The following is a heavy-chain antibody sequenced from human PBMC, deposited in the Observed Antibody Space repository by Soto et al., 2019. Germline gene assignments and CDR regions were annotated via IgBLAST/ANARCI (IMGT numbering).Heavy chain of an antibody. V-gene: IGHV4-4*02. CDR3: ARVGGFGATTIDY. CDR1: GGSISSSNW. D-gene: IGHD3-10*01. J-gene: IGHJ4*02. CDR2: IYYSGST. Sequence: PSETLSLTCAVSGGSISSSNWWSWVRQPPGKGLEWIGYIYYSGSTYYNPSLKSRVTISVDTSKNQFSLKLSSVTAADTAVYYCARVGGFGATTIDYWGQGTLVTSPQ.